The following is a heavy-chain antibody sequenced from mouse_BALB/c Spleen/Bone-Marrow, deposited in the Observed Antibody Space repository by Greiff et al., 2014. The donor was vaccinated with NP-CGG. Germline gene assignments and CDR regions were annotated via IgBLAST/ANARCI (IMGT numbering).Heavy chain of an antibody. CDR3: ARSGITTDSTY. CDR1: GYSFTGYY. J-gene: IGHJ3*01. D-gene: IGHD1-2*01. V-gene: IGHV1-31*01. Sequence: DVQLVESGPELVKPGASVKISCKASGYSFTGYYVHWVKQSHVKSLEWIGRINPYNGATNYNQNFTDKASLTVDESSSTAYMEFHSLTSEDSAVYYCARSGITTDSTYWGQGTLVTVST. CDR2: INPYNGAT.